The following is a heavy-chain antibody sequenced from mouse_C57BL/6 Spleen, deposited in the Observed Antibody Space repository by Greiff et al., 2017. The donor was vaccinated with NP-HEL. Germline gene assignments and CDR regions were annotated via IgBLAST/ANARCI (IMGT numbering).Heavy chain of an antibody. Sequence: VQLQQSGPELVKPGASVKISCKASGYTFTDYYMNWVKQSHGKSLEWIGDINPNNGGTSYNQKFKGKATLTVDKSSSTAYMQLNSLTSEDSAVYYCATYYDYDPFYAMDYWGQGTSVTVSS. J-gene: IGHJ4*01. D-gene: IGHD2-4*01. CDR3: ATYYDYDPFYAMDY. V-gene: IGHV1-26*01. CDR2: INPNNGGT. CDR1: GYTFTDYY.